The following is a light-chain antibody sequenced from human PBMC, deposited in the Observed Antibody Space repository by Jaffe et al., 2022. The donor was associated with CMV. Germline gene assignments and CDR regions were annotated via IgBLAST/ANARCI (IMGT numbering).Light chain of an antibody. V-gene: IGKV2D-29*01. CDR2: EVY. CDR1: ESLFYRDGKTY. J-gene: IGKJ1*01. CDR3: MQSIQIPPT. Sequence: DIVMTQAPLSLSVTPGQPASISCKSSESLFYRDGKTYLSWYLQKPGQPPQLLIYEVYNRFSGVPDKFSGSGSGTDFILKISRVEAADVGVYYCMQSIQIPPTFGQGTKVEIK.